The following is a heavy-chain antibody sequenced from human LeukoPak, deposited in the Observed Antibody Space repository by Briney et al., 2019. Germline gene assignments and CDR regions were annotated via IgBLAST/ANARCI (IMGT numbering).Heavy chain of an antibody. CDR1: GGSMSGYY. CDR2: IYSSGTT. CDR3: ARDRPEMDRGMVDV. D-gene: IGHD3-10*01. J-gene: IGHJ6*04. V-gene: IGHV4-59*01. Sequence: SETLSLTCSVSGGSMSGYYWFWIRQPPGKGLEWIAYIYSSGTTNYNPSLKNRVTISIDTYTKQFSLRLNSVTAADTAVYYCARDRPEMDRGMVDVWGKETSVTVSS.